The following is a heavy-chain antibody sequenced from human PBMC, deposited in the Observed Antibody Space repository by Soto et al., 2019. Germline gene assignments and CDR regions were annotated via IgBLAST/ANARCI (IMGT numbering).Heavy chain of an antibody. CDR3: VRDRGAYNLDY. CDR2: IKSDGTYR. J-gene: IGHJ4*02. Sequence: EVQLVESGGGLVQPGKSLRLSCVASGFTFSSHWMHWVRRTPGTGLACVARIKSDGTYRDYGDFVQGRFTISRDNAKNTLYLHMNSLRADDTAVYYCVRDRGAYNLDYWGQGTLVTVSS. CDR1: GFTFSSHW. D-gene: IGHD1-20*01. V-gene: IGHV3-74*01.